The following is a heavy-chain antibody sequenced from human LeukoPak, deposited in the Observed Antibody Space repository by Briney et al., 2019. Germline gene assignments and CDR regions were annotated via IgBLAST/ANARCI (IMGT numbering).Heavy chain of an antibody. CDR3: ARDRRSYGYIEDY. V-gene: IGHV1-46*01. D-gene: IGHD5-18*01. Sequence: ASVKVSCTASGYTFTSYYMHWVRQAPGQGLEWMGIINPSGGSTSYAQKFQGRVTMTRDMSTSTVYMELSSLRSEDTAVYYCARDRRSYGYIEDYWGQGTLVTVSS. CDR2: INPSGGST. CDR1: GYTFTSYY. J-gene: IGHJ4*02.